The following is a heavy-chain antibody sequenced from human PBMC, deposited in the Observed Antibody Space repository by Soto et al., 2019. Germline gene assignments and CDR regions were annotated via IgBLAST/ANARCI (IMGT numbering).Heavy chain of an antibody. CDR1: GFTFSSYG. J-gene: IGHJ6*02. V-gene: IGHV3-33*01. CDR3: ARRGFSSWYSDYYYGMDV. D-gene: IGHD6-13*01. Sequence: PGGSLRLSCAASGFTFSSYGMHWVRQAPGKGLEWVAVIWYDGSNKYYADSVKGRFTISRDNSKNTLYLQMNSLRAEDTAVYYCARRGFSSWYSDYYYGMDVWGQGTTVTVSS. CDR2: IWYDGSNK.